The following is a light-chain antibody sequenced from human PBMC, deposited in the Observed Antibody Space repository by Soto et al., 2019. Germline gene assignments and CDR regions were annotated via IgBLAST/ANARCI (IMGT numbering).Light chain of an antibody. CDR3: QQFDDFPLT. Sequence: DIQMTHSPSSLSASVGDRVTITCQASQDISNYLTWYQQKPGKAPKLLIYDASTLEKGVSSRFSGSGSGTDFTFTISSLQPEDIATYYCQQFDDFPLTFGGGTKVEI. J-gene: IGKJ4*01. V-gene: IGKV1-33*01. CDR2: DAS. CDR1: QDISNY.